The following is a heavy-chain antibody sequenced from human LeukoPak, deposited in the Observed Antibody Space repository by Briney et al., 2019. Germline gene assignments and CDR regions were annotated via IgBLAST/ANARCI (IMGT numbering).Heavy chain of an antibody. D-gene: IGHD3-3*01. CDR3: ANDRPTHDFWRGFGY. CDR1: GFTFSSFG. J-gene: IGHJ4*02. Sequence: GGSLRLSCAASGFTFSSFGMHWVRQAPGKGLEWVAVISSDGSSIYYADSVKGRFTISRDNSRNTVSLQMNRLRPGDTAVYYCANDRPTHDFWRGFGYWGQGALVTVSS. CDR2: ISSDGSSI. V-gene: IGHV3-30*18.